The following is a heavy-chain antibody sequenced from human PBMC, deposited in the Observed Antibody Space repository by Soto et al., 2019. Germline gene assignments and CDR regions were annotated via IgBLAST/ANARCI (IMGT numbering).Heavy chain of an antibody. CDR2: ISYDGSNK. D-gene: IGHD3-22*01. V-gene: IGHV3-30-3*01. Sequence: GGSLRLSCAAGGFTISSYAMHWGLQAPGNGLEWVSVISYDGSNKYYADSVKGRCMISRDNAKRSLSLQMNSLRVEDTAIYYCARWLEALTTSDSWGQGTLDTVPS. J-gene: IGHJ4*02. CDR3: ARWLEALTTSDS. CDR1: GFTISSYA.